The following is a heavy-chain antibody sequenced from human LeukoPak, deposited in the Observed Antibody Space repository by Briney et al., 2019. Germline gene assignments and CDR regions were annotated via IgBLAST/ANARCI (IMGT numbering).Heavy chain of an antibody. V-gene: IGHV1-24*01. D-gene: IGHD4-11*01. CDR1: GYTLTELS. CDR2: FDPEDGET. CDR3: ATGIMTTVTTYYYYYGMDV. Sequence: ASVKVSCKVSGYTLTELSKHWVRQAPGKGLEWMGGFDPEDGETIYAQKFQGRVTMTEDTSTDTAYMELSSLRSEDTAVYYCATGIMTTVTTYYYYYGMDVWGQGTTVTVSS. J-gene: IGHJ6*01.